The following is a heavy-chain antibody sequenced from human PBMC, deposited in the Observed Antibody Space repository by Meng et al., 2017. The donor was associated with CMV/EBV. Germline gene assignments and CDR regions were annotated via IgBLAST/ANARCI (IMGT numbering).Heavy chain of an antibody. CDR2: ISSSSSYI. D-gene: IGHD3-3*01. CDR1: GFTFSSYS. Sequence: GGSLRLSCAASGFTFSSYSMNWVRQAPGKGLEWVSSISSSSSYIYYADSVKGRFTISRDNAKNSLYLQMNSLRAEDTAVYYCARDLSVRTIFGVVTKTYYFDYWGQGTTVTVSS. V-gene: IGHV3-21*01. J-gene: IGHJ4*03. CDR3: ARDLSVRTIFGVVTKTYYFDY.